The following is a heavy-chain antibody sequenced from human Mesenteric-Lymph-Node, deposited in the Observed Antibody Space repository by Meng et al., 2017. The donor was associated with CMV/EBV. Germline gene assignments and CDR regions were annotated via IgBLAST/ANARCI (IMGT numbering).Heavy chain of an antibody. V-gene: IGHV4-39*07. CDR3: ARVLSTVTNYYYYGMDV. CDR2: IYYSGST. Sequence: SETLSLTCTVSGGSISSSSYYWGWIRQPPGTGLEWIGSIYYSGSTYYNPSLKSRVTISVDTSKNQFSLKLSSVTAADTAVYYCARVLSTVTNYYYYGMDVWGQGTTVTVSS. J-gene: IGHJ6*02. CDR1: GGSISSSSYY. D-gene: IGHD4-11*01.